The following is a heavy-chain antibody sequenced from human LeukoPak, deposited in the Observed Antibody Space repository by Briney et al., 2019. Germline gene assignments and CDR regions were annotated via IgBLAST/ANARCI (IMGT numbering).Heavy chain of an antibody. CDR2: IYTSGST. CDR3: ARAPAARHYYYGMDV. V-gene: IGHV4-61*02. CDR1: GGSISSGSYY. D-gene: IGHD2-2*01. J-gene: IGHJ6*02. Sequence: SQTLSLTCTVSGGSISSGSYYWSWLRQPAGKGLEWIGRIYTSGSTNYNPSLKSLFTMSVDTSKNQFSLKLSSVTAADTAVYYCARAPAARHYYYGMDVWGQGRTVRFSS.